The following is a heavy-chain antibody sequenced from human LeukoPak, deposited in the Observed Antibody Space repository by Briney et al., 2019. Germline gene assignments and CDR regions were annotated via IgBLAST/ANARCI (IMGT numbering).Heavy chain of an antibody. J-gene: IGHJ4*02. CDR2: INPNSGGT. D-gene: IGHD5-24*01. CDR1: GYTFTGYY. CDR3: ARSSRDGYNSFDY. V-gene: IGHV1-2*04. Sequence: ASVKVSCKASGYTFTGYYMHWMRQAPGQGLEWMGWINPNSGGTNYAQKFQGWVTMTKDTSISTAYMGLSRLRSDDTAVYYCARSSRDGYNSFDYWGQGTLVTVSS.